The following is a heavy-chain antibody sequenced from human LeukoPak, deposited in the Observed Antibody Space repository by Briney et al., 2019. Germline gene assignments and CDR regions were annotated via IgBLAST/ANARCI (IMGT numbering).Heavy chain of an antibody. J-gene: IGHJ4*02. Sequence: GGSLRLSCAASGFTFSRYWMHWVRQAPGKGLVWVSRINSDGSSTSYADSVKGRFTISRDNSKNTLYLQMNSLRAEDTAVYYCARDHTSGWSFDYWGQGTLVTVSS. CDR2: INSDGSST. CDR1: GFTFSRYW. V-gene: IGHV3-74*01. D-gene: IGHD6-19*01. CDR3: ARDHTSGWSFDY.